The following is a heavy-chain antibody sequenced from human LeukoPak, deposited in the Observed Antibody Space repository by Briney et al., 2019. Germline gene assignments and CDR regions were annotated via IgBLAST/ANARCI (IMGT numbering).Heavy chain of an antibody. J-gene: IGHJ4*02. CDR3: TRGKFSPWY. V-gene: IGHV4-59*01. CDR2: IYSSGST. Sequence: SETLSLTCTVSGGSISSYYWSWFRQPPGKGLEWIRYIYSSGSTNYNPSLKSRVTISVDTSKNQFSLKVTSVTAADTAVYYCTRGKFSPWYWGQGTLVTVSS. CDR1: GGSISSYY.